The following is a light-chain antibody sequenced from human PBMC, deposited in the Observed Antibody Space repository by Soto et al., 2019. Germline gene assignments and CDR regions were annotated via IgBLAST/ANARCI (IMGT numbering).Light chain of an antibody. Sequence: DIQMTQSPSTLSASVGDRVTITCRASQTINKWLAWYQQKPGKAPQLLISDASSLQNGAPSRFSGSGSGTEFTLTISSLRPEDFATYYCQQYSDYSSFGHGTKVDIK. CDR3: QQYSDYSS. CDR2: DAS. V-gene: IGKV1-5*01. CDR1: QTINKW. J-gene: IGKJ1*01.